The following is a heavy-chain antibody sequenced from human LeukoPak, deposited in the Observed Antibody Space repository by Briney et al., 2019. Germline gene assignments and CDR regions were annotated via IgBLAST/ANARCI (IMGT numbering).Heavy chain of an antibody. CDR1: GFTFSSYE. J-gene: IGHJ4*02. CDR3: ARDSWSGSGHSTVFDY. V-gene: IGHV3-48*03. Sequence: PGGSLRLSCAASGFTFSSYEMNWVRQAPGKGLEWVSYISSSGSTIYYADSVKGRFTISRDNAKNPLYLQMNSLRAEDTAVYYCARDSWSGSGHSTVFDYWGQGTLVTVSS. CDR2: ISSSGSTI. D-gene: IGHD3-10*01.